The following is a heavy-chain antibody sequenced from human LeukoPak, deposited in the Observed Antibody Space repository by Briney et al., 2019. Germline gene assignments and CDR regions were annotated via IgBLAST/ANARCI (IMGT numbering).Heavy chain of an antibody. J-gene: IGHJ4*02. CDR1: GFTFSNYA. V-gene: IGHV3-64D*06. D-gene: IGHD6-13*01. Sequence: PGGSLRPSCSASGFTFSNYAIHWVRQAPGKGLEYVSTINNNGGNTNYADSVKGRFTISRDNSKNTVYLQMTSLRGEDTAVYYCVKAAGSWYGYFDYWGQGTLVTVSS. CDR3: VKAAGSWYGYFDY. CDR2: INNNGGNT.